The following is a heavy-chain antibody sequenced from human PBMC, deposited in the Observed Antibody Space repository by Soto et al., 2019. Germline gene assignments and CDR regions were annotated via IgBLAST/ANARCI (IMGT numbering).Heavy chain of an antibody. CDR2: IIPIFGTA. D-gene: IGHD3-10*01. J-gene: IGHJ4*02. Sequence: RASVKVSCKASGGTFSSYAISWVRQAPGQGLEWMGGIIPIFGTANYAQKFQGRVTITAAESTSTAYMELSSLRSEDTAVYYCATSRGDGCNRDFDYWGQGTLVTVSS. CDR3: ATSRGDGCNRDFDY. V-gene: IGHV1-69*13. CDR1: GGTFSSYA.